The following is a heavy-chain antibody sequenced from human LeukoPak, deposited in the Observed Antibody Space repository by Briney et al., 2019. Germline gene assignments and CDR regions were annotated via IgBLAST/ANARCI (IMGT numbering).Heavy chain of an antibody. D-gene: IGHD3-10*01. V-gene: IGHV4-34*01. Sequence: SETLSLTCAVYGGSFSGYYWSWIRQLPGKGLEWIGEINHSGSTNYNPSLKSRVTISVDTSKNQFSLKLSSVTAADTAVYYCARGRLLWFGELLYHDYWGQGTLVTVSS. CDR1: GGSFSGYY. J-gene: IGHJ4*02. CDR3: ARGRLLWFGELLYHDY. CDR2: INHSGST.